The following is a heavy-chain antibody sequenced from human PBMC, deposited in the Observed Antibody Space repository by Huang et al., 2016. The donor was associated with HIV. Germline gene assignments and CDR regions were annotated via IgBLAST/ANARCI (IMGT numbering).Heavy chain of an antibody. V-gene: IGHV1-8*03. J-gene: IGHJ6*03. CDR3: ARGTRYGDYGFWHYQYYMDV. CDR1: GYTFSNYD. Sequence: QVQLVQSGAEVKKPGASVKVSCTASGYTFSNYDINWVRQATGQGLGWMGWMNPKSGNRVYAQKVQGRVTFTRNTSRKTGYMEVSSLRSEDTAVYFCARGTRYGDYGFWHYQYYMDVWGEGTTVTVSS. D-gene: IGHD4-17*01. CDR2: MNPKSGNR.